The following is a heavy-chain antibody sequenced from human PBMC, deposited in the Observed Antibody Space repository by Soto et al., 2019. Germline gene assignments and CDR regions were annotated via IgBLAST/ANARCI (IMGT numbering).Heavy chain of an antibody. D-gene: IGHD3-10*01. CDR2: IYPSDSDT. J-gene: IGHJ4*02. CDR1: GYNFAVHC. CDR3: ARHGIYSVSGNIDY. V-gene: IGHV5-51*01. Sequence: PGESLKISCKGSGYNFAVHCIAWVLQMPGKGLELMGIIYPSDSDTRYRPSFQGQVTISADKSISSAYLQWSSLRASDTAMYYCARHGIYSVSGNIDYWGQGTLVTVSS.